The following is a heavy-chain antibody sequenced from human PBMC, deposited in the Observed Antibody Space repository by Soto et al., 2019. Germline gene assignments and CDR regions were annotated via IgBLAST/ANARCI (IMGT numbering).Heavy chain of an antibody. CDR2: IYSGGST. CDR1: GFTVSSNY. Sequence: GGSLRLSCAASGFTVSSNYMSWVRQAPGKGLEWVSVIYSGGSTYYADSVKGRFTISRDNSKNTLYLQMNSLRAEDTAVYYCARDGRGIAAADHYFDYWGQGTLVTVSS. V-gene: IGHV3-66*01. CDR3: ARDGRGIAAADHYFDY. D-gene: IGHD6-13*01. J-gene: IGHJ4*02.